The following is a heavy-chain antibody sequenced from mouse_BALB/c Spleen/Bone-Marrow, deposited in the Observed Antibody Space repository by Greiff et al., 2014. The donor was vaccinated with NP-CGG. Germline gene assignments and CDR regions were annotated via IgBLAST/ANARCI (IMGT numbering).Heavy chain of an antibody. CDR3: ARVYGWYFDV. Sequence: DVHLVESGGGLVQPGGSLKLSCVASGFTFSSYGMSWVRQTPDKRLELVANINNNGGSTYYPDSVKGQFTISRDNAKNTLYLQMSSLKSEDKAMYYCARVYGWYFDVWGAGTTVTVSS. CDR1: GFTFSSYG. D-gene: IGHD1-1*01. J-gene: IGHJ1*01. CDR2: INNNGGST. V-gene: IGHV5-6-3*01.